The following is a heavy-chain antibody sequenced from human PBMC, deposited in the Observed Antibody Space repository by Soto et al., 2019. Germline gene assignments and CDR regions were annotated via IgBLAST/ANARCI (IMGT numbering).Heavy chain of an antibody. V-gene: IGHV3-23*01. J-gene: IGHJ4*02. CDR2: ISGSGGST. Sequence: GSLRLSCAASGFTFSSYAMSWVRQAPGKGLEWVSAISGSGGSTYYADSVKGRFTISRDNSKKTLYLQMNGLGAEDTAVYYCSHTLDYGILTGYYPFDYWGQGTLVTVSS. D-gene: IGHD3-9*01. CDR3: SHTLDYGILTGYYPFDY. CDR1: GFTFSSYA.